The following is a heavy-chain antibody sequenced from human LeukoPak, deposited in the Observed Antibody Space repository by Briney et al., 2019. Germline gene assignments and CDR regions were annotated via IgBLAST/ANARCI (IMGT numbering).Heavy chain of an antibody. Sequence: SETLSLTCTVSGGSISSGSYYWGWIRQPPGKGLEWIGSIYYTGSTYYNPSLKSRVTMSVDTSKNQFSLRLSSVTAADTAVYYCARHRLGYDNGQYDAFDIWGQGTVVTVSS. V-gene: IGHV4-39*01. D-gene: IGHD3-22*01. CDR1: GGSISSGSYY. CDR3: ARHRLGYDNGQYDAFDI. J-gene: IGHJ3*02. CDR2: IYYTGST.